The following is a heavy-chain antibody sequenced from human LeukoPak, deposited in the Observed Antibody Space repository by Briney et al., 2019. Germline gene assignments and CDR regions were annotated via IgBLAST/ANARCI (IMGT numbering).Heavy chain of an antibody. V-gene: IGHV4-4*07. CDR3: ARPDTQSSTVTDSNGVDV. J-gene: IGHJ6*04. Sequence: SETLSLTCTVSGGSISSYYWSWIRQPAGKGLEWIGRIYTSGSTNYNPSLKSRVTISVDTSKNQFSLKLSSVTAADTAVYYCARPDTQSSTVTDSNGVDVWGKGTTVTVSS. CDR1: GGSISSYY. D-gene: IGHD4-17*01. CDR2: IYTSGST.